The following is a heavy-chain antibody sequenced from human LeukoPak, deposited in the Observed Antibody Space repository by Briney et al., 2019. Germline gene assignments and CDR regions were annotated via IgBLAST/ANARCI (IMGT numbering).Heavy chain of an antibody. CDR3: ARDPTANLGYCSGGSCYSGGGDAFDI. CDR1: GGTFSSYA. V-gene: IGHV1-69*05. D-gene: IGHD2-15*01. J-gene: IGHJ3*02. Sequence: ASVKVSCKASGGTFSSYAISWVRQAPGQGLEWMGRIIPIFGTANYAQKFQGRVTITTDESTSTAYMELSSLGSEDTAVYYCARDPTANLGYCSGGSCYSGGGDAFDIWGQGTMVTVSS. CDR2: IIPIFGTA.